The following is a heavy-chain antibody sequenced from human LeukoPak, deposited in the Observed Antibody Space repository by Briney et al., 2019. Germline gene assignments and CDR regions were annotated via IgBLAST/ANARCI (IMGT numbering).Heavy chain of an antibody. CDR3: ARGVPYDSWSGPHYSDY. CDR2: INWNGGST. Sequence: GGSLRLSCAASGFTFRNYWMSWVRQAPGKGLEWVSGINWNGGSTGYADSVKGRFTISRDNAKNSLYLQMNSLRAEDTALYYCARGVPYDSWSGPHYSDYWGQGTLVTVSS. CDR1: GFTFRNYW. J-gene: IGHJ4*02. D-gene: IGHD3-3*01. V-gene: IGHV3-20*04.